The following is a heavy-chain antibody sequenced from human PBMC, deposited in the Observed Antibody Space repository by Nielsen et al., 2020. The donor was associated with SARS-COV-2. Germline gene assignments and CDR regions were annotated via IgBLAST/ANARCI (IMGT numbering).Heavy chain of an antibody. J-gene: IGHJ3*02. Sequence: GESLKISCAASGFAFRTHSMNWVRQAPGKGLEWVSYISSSSSTIYYADSVKGRFTISRDNAKNSLYLQMNSLRVEDTAVYYCARDLGYCYSTSCYTLAFDIWGQGTMVTVSS. CDR3: ARDLGYCYSTSCYTLAFDI. V-gene: IGHV3-48*01. CDR1: GFAFRTHS. D-gene: IGHD2-2*02. CDR2: ISSSSSTI.